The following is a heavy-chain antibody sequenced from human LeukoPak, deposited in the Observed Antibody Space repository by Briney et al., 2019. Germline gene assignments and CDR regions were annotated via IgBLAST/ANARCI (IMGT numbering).Heavy chain of an antibody. V-gene: IGHV1-69*01. D-gene: IGHD2-15*01. CDR2: IIPIFGTA. Sequence: SVKVSCEASGGTFSSYAISWVRQAPGQGLEWMGGIIPIFGTANYALKFQGRVTITADESTSTAYMELSSLRSEDTAVYYCASSGELRVYYYYYGMDVWGQGTTVTVSS. CDR1: GGTFSSYA. J-gene: IGHJ6*02. CDR3: ASSGELRVYYYYYGMDV.